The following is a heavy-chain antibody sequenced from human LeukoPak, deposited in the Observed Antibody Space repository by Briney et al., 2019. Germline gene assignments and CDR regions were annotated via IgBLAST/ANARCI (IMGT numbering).Heavy chain of an antibody. V-gene: IGHV3-33*01. CDR1: GFTFSTYG. CDR2: IWYDGSIK. Sequence: GGSLRLSCAAPGFTFSTYGMHWVRQAPGKGLEWVAVIWYDGSIKYYADSVKGRFTISRDNSKNTLNLQMNSLRVEDTAVYYCARAVGPFDFWGQGTIVIVSS. J-gene: IGHJ3*01. CDR3: ARAVGPFDF.